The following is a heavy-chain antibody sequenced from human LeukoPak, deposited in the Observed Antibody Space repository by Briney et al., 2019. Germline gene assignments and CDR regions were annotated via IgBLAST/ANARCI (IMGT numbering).Heavy chain of an antibody. CDR1: GFTFSSYS. CDR3: ARASSGYLYYYMDV. D-gene: IGHD3-22*01. J-gene: IGHJ6*03. V-gene: IGHV3-48*04. Sequence: GSLRLSCAASGFTFSSYSMNWVRQAPGKGLEWLSYISSSSSRSGSSAIYYADSVKGRFTISRDNAKNSLYLQMNSLRAEDTAVYYCARASSGYLYYYMDVWGKGTTVTISS. CDR2: ISSSSSRSGSSAI.